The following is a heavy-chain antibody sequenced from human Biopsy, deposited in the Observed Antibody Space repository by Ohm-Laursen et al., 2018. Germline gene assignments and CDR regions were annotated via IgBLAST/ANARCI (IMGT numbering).Heavy chain of an antibody. CDR1: GFTFSPYS. Sequence: SLRLSCTVSGFTFSPYSMNWVCQAPGQGLERVSTIRSSGSFIYFADSVKGRFTISRDNARNSLYLQKNSLRAEDTAVYYCGRGQTVAPGYYGMDVWGQGTTVTVSS. CDR2: IRSSGSFI. J-gene: IGHJ6*02. V-gene: IGHV3-21*01. CDR3: GRGQTVAPGYYGMDV. D-gene: IGHD4-17*01.